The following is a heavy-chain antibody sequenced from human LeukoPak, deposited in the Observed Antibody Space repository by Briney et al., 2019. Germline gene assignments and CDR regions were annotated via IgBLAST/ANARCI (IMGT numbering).Heavy chain of an antibody. J-gene: IGHJ5*02. CDR3: GKEGGA. CDR2: IGGRGGST. V-gene: IGHV3-23*01. Sequence: GGSLRLSCAASGFRFSDFTMTWVRQAPGKGPERVSAIGGRGGSTYYADSLGGRFTISRDNSKDMVYLQMNSPKVEDTATYYCGKEGGAWGQGTKVTVSS. D-gene: IGHD3-16*01. CDR1: GFRFSDFT.